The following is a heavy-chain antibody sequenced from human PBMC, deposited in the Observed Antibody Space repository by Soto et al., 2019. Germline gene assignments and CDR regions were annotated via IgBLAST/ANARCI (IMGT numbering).Heavy chain of an antibody. V-gene: IGHV1-69*13. CDR2: IIPIFGTA. CDR1: GGTFSSYA. D-gene: IGHD3-22*01. Sequence: SVKVSCKASGGTFSSYAISWVRQAPGQGLEWMGGIIPIFGTANYAQKFQGRVTITADESTSTAYMELSSLRSEDTAVYYCAAHYYYDSSGYYPGFWFDPWGPGTLVTVSS. J-gene: IGHJ5*02. CDR3: AAHYYYDSSGYYPGFWFDP.